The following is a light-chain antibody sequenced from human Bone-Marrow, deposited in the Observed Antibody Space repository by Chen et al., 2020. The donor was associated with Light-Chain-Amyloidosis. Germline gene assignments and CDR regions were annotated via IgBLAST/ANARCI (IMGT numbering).Light chain of an antibody. V-gene: IGKV1-9*01. J-gene: IGKJ4*01. CDR1: QGISSY. CDR3: QQLNSYPLT. Sequence: TQLTQSPSPLSASVGDRVTITCRASQGISSYLAWYQQKPGKAPKLLIYAASTLQSGVPSRFSGSGSGTDFTLTISSLQPEDFATYYCQQLNSYPLTSGGGTKVEIK. CDR2: AAS.